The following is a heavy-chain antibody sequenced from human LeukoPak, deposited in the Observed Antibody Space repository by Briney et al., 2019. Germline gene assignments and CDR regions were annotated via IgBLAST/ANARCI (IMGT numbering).Heavy chain of an antibody. D-gene: IGHD5-12*01. Sequence: GGSLRLSCVASGFTFSTYWMTWVRQAPGKGLEWVANIKHDGSERYYVDSVKGRFTISRDNAKNSVYLKMSSLRAEDTAVYYCARDSGLSGYDLLDYWGQGTLVTVSS. V-gene: IGHV3-7*01. CDR1: GFTFSTYW. CDR2: IKHDGSER. J-gene: IGHJ4*02. CDR3: ARDSGLSGYDLLDY.